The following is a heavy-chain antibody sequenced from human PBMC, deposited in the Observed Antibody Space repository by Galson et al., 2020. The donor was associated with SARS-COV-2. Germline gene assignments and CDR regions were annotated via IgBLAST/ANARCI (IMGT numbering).Heavy chain of an antibody. V-gene: IGHV3-64D*06. CDR3: LSYSSTRQNH. J-gene: IGHJ5*02. Sequence: GGSLRLSCSASGFIFSDYAMHWVRQAPGKGLEYVSAISSNGGTSFYADSVNGRFTMSRDNSMNMFYLQMTALRLEDTAFYYCLSYSSTRQNHWGQGTLVTVSS. D-gene: IGHD2-2*01. CDR1: GFIFSDYA. CDR2: ISSNGGTS.